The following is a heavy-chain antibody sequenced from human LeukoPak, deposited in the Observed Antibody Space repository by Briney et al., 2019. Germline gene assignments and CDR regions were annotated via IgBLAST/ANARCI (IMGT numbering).Heavy chain of an antibody. CDR2: IYSDGRT. CDR3: AKDSCTNGVCYINN. Sequence: GGSLRLSCAASGFTVSTNYMSWVRQAPGKGLEWVSVIYSDGRTYYADSVKGRFTISRDNSKNTLYLQMNSLRAEDTAVYYCAKDSCTNGVCYINNWGQGTLVTVSS. CDR1: GFTVSTNY. V-gene: IGHV3-53*01. J-gene: IGHJ4*02. D-gene: IGHD2-8*01.